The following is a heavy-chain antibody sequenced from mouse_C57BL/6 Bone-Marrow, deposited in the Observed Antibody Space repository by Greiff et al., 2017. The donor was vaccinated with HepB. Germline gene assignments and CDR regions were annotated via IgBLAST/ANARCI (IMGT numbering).Heavy chain of an antibody. Sequence: EVQVVESGGGLVKPGGSLKLSCAASGFTFSDYGMHWVRQAPEKGLEWVAYISSGSSTIYYADTVKGRFTISRDNAKNTLFLQMTSLRSEDTAMYYCARSPFTTVVIDYWGQGTTLTVSS. CDR3: ARSPFTTVVIDY. CDR1: GFTFSDYG. J-gene: IGHJ2*01. V-gene: IGHV5-17*01. D-gene: IGHD1-1*01. CDR2: ISSGSSTI.